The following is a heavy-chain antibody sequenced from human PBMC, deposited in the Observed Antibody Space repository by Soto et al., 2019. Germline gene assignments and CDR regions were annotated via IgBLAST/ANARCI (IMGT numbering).Heavy chain of an antibody. J-gene: IGHJ4*02. CDR1: GFTFSSYS. Sequence: GGSLRLSCAASGFTFSSYSMNWVRQAPGKGLEWVSYISSSSSTIYYADSVKGRFTISRDNAKNSLYLQMNSLRDEDTAVYYCARAPRATYYDFWSGYGLDYWGQGTLVTVSS. CDR3: ARAPRATYYDFWSGYGLDY. CDR2: ISSSSSTI. V-gene: IGHV3-48*02. D-gene: IGHD3-3*01.